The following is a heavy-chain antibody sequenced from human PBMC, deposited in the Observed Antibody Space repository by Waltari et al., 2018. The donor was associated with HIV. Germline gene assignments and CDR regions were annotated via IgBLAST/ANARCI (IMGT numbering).Heavy chain of an antibody. J-gene: IGHJ2*01. CDR3: ARHYGSGSYYRSYWYFDL. Sequence: QVQLQESGPGLVKPSETLSLTCTVSGGSISSYYWSWIRQPPGKGLEWIGYIYYSGSTNYNPSLKSRVTISVDTSKNQFSLKLSSVTAADTAVYYCARHYGSGSYYRSYWYFDLWGRGTLVTVSS. CDR1: GGSISSYY. V-gene: IGHV4-59*01. CDR2: IYYSGST. D-gene: IGHD3-10*01.